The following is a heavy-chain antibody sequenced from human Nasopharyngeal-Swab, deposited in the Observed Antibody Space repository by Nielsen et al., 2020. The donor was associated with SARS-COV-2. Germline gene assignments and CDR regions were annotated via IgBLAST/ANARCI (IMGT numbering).Heavy chain of an antibody. Sequence: VRQAPGQRLEWMGWINAGNGNTKYSQKFQGRVTITRDTSASTAYMELSSLRFEDTAVYYCARDLWSSSSWYALELTRGIDPWGQGTLVTVSS. J-gene: IGHJ5*02. CDR3: ARDLWSSSSWYALELTRGIDP. CDR2: INAGNGNT. D-gene: IGHD6-13*01. V-gene: IGHV1-3*01.